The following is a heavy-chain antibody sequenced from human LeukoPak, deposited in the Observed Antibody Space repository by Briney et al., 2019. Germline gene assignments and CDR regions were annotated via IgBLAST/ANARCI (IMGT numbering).Heavy chain of an antibody. J-gene: IGHJ4*02. CDR1: GYTFTGYY. V-gene: IGHV1-2*02. Sequence: ASVKVSCKASGYTFTGYYMHWVRQAPGQGLEWMGWINPNSGGTNYAQKFRGRVTMTRDTSISAVYTELSRLRSVDTAVYYCARDGTGVYNLVQYWGQGTLVTVSS. CDR3: ARDGTGVYNLVQY. D-gene: IGHD5-24*01. CDR2: INPNSGGT.